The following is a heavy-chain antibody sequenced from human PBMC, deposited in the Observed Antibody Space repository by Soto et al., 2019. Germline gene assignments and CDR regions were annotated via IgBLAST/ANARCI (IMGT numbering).Heavy chain of an antibody. Sequence: ASVKVSCKASGYTFTSYAMHWVRQAPGQRLEWMGWINAGNGNTKYSQKFQGRVTITRDTSASTAYMELSSLRSEDTAVYYCAREPIRGWYSGWYYFDYWGQGTLVTVSS. J-gene: IGHJ4*02. CDR2: INAGNGNT. D-gene: IGHD1-26*01. V-gene: IGHV1-3*01. CDR3: AREPIRGWYSGWYYFDY. CDR1: GYTFTSYA.